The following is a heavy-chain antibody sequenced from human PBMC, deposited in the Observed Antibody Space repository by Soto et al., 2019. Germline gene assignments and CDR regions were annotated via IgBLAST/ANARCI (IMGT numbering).Heavy chain of an antibody. Sequence: EVQLVESGGGLVRPGGSLRLSCAASGFNFSGSWMTWVRQALGKGLEWLAKINPDGSGEYYVDSVKGRFTISRDNAKSSLFFQMHSLRDEDTAVYFCARENYFRLDYWGQGTLVTVSS. V-gene: IGHV3-7*04. CDR3: ARENYFRLDY. J-gene: IGHJ4*02. D-gene: IGHD1-7*01. CDR2: INPDGSGE. CDR1: GFNFSGSW.